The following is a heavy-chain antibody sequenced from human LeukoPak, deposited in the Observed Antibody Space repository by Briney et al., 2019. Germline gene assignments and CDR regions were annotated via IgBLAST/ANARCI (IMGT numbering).Heavy chain of an antibody. D-gene: IGHD3-10*01. CDR1: GFTFSSNG. CDR3: AKADSSGSYYSYYYMDV. Sequence: GGSLRLSCAASGFTFSSNGMSWVRQAPGKGLEWVSAISGSGGSTYYADSVKGRFTISRDNSKNTLYLQMNSLRAEDTAVYYCAKADSSGSYYSYYYMDVWGKGTTVTISS. CDR2: ISGSGGST. V-gene: IGHV3-23*01. J-gene: IGHJ6*03.